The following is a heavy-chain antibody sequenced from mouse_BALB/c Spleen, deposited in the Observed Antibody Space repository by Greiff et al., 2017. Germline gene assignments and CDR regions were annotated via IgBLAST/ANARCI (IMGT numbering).Heavy chain of an antibody. V-gene: IGHV1-18*01. CDR3: ARTSYYGSPFDV. CDR1: GYTFTEYT. CDR2: INPNNGGT. D-gene: IGHD1-1*01. Sequence: EVQLVESGPELVKPGASVKISCKTSGYTFTEYTMHWVKQSHGKSLEWIGGINPNNGGTSYNQKFKGKATLTVDKSSSTAYMQLSRLTSEDSAVYFCARTSYYGSPFDVWGAGTTVTVPS. J-gene: IGHJ1*01.